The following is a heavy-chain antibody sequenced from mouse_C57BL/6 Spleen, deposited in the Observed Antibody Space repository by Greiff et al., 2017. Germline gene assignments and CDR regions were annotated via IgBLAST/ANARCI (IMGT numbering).Heavy chain of an antibody. V-gene: IGHV1-72*01. D-gene: IGHD1-1*01. CDR2: IEPNSGGT. J-gene: IGHJ3*01. CDR1: GYTFTSYW. Sequence: QVQLQQPGAELVKPGASVKLSCKASGYTFTSYWMHWVKQRPGRGLEWIGRIEPNSGGTKYNEKFKSKATLTVDKPSSTAYMQLSSLTSEDSAVYYCARGDYYGSSYPFAYWGQGTLVTVSA. CDR3: ARGDYYGSSYPFAY.